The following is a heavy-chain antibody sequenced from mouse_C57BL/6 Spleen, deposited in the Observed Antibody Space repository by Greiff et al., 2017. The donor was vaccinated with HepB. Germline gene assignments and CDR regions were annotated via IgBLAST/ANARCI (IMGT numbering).Heavy chain of an antibody. V-gene: IGHV1-55*01. CDR2: IYPGSGST. CDR3: ARGGRYGYDGNFDY. Sequence: QVQLQQSGAELVKPGASVKMSCKASGYTFTSYWITWVKQRPGQGLEWIGDIYPGSGSTNYNEKFKSKATLTVDTSSSTAYMQLSSLTSEDSAVYYCARGGRYGYDGNFDYWGQGTTLTVSS. D-gene: IGHD2-2*01. J-gene: IGHJ2*01. CDR1: GYTFTSYW.